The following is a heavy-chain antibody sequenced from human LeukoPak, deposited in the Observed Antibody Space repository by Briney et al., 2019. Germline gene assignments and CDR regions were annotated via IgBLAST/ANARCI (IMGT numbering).Heavy chain of an antibody. J-gene: IGHJ3*02. CDR1: GGSISSGSYY. CDR2: IYTSGST. CDR3: ARDPEPPRYFDWLLSPEKGSRTPSAFDI. V-gene: IGHV4-61*02. Sequence: SETLSLTCTLPGGSISSGSYYWSWIRQPAGKGLEWIGRIYTSGSTNYNPSLKSRVTTSVDTSKNQFSLKLSSVTAADTAVYYCARDPEPPRYFDWLLSPEKGSRTPSAFDIWGQGTMVTVSS. D-gene: IGHD3-9*01.